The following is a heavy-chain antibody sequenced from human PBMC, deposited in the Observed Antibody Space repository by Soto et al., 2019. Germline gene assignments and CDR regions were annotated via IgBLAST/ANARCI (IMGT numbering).Heavy chain of an antibody. CDR2: ISGNGNSA. Sequence: PGGSLRLSCAASGFTFSTYAMIWVRQVPGRGLEWDSSISGNGNSAHYADSVNGRFTASPDNSKNTMYLQMNSLRAQATTPDYSAKSTWLQLWPASWGQGTLATASS. CDR3: AKSTWLQLWPAS. CDR1: GFTFSTYA. J-gene: IGHJ5*02. D-gene: IGHD1-1*01. V-gene: IGHV3-23*01.